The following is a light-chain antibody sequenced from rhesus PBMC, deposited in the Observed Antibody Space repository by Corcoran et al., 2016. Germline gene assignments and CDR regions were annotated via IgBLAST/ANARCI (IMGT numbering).Light chain of an antibody. V-gene: IGKV1S19*01. CDR1: QSISNY. CDR3: QQHNTYPPT. CDR2: SAS. J-gene: IGKJ1*01. Sequence: DIQMTQSPSSLSASVGDRVTITCRASQSISNYLNWYQQEQEKAPKLRIYSASSLKIGVPSRFSGSGTWTEFTLTISSLQPEDFAVFYCQQHNTYPPTFGQGTKLEI.